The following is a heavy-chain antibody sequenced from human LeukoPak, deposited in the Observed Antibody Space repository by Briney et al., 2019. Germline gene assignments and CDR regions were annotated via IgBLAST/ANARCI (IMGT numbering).Heavy chain of an antibody. CDR1: GGTFSSYA. CDR2: IIPILGIA. D-gene: IGHD5-18*01. V-gene: IGHV1-69*10. J-gene: IGHJ4*02. Sequence: ASVTVSCKASGGTFSSYAISWVRQAPGQGLEWMGRIIPILGIANYAQEFQGRATITADKSTSTAYMELSSLRSEDTAVYYCARGLRGYSYGYRGYYFDYWGQGTLVTVSS. CDR3: ARGLRGYSYGYRGYYFDY.